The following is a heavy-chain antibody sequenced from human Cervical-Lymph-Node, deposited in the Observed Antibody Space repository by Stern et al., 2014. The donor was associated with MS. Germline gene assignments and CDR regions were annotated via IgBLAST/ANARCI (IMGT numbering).Heavy chain of an antibody. CDR2: IYSGDSDA. J-gene: IGHJ4*02. CDR3: ARPIYYGDNYYYFDY. V-gene: IGHV5-51*01. D-gene: IGHD4-23*01. Sequence: EVQLVESGAEVKKPGESLKISCKVSGYTFTSYWIGWVRQMPGKGLEWMAIIYSGDSDARYSSSFQGPGRLPADKSTTTASLQWSSLKASDTAIYYCARPIYYGDNYYYFDYWGQGTLVTVSS. CDR1: GYTFTSYW.